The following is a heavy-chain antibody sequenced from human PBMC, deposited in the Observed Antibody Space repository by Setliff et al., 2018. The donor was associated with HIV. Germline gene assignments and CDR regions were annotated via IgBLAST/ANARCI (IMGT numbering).Heavy chain of an antibody. V-gene: IGHV4-38-2*02. CDR3: ARSYPSRGPLPEDY. Sequence: PSETLSLTCTVSGYSISSGYYWGWIRQPPGKGLEWIGSIYHSGSTYYNPSLKSRVTLSIDTSKNQFSLKLTSVTAADTAVYYCARSYPSRGPLPEDYWSQGTLVTVSS. CDR2: IYHSGST. D-gene: IGHD5-12*01. J-gene: IGHJ4*02. CDR1: GYSISSGYY.